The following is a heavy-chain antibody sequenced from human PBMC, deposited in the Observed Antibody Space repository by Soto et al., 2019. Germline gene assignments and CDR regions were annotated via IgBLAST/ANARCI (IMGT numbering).Heavy chain of an antibody. D-gene: IGHD3-22*01. CDR3: ASRAGMVISPFDY. Sequence: SETLSLTCTVSGGSISSNYWSWIRQPPEKGPEWIGYIYYSGSTSYNPSLKSRVTISVDTSKNQFSLKLTSVTAADTAVYYCASRAGMVISPFDYWGQGTLVTVSS. J-gene: IGHJ4*02. CDR1: GGSISSNY. V-gene: IGHV4-59*08. CDR2: IYYSGST.